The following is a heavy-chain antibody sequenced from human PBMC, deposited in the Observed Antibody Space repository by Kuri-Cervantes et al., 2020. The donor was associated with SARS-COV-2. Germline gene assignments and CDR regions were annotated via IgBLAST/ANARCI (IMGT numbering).Heavy chain of an antibody. CDR3: ARVRECSSTSCYHRLDY. CDR1: GYTFTSYG. CDR2: ISAYNGNT. D-gene: IGHD2-2*01. Sequence: ASVKVSCKASGYTFTSYGISWVRQAPGQGLEWMGWISAYNGNTNYAQKLQGRVTMTTDTSTSTAYMELSSLRSEDTAVYYCARVRECSSTSCYHRLDYWGQGTLVTVSS. V-gene: IGHV1-18*01. J-gene: IGHJ4*02.